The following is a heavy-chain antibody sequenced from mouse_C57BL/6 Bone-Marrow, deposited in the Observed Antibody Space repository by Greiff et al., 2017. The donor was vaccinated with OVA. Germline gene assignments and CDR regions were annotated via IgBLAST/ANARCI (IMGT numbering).Heavy chain of an antibody. CDR3: ARGVFLFAY. CDR2: IDPSDSYT. Sequence: VQLQESGAELVKPGASVKLSCKASGYTFTSYWMQWVKQRPGQGLEWIGEIDPSDSYTNYNQKFKGKATLTVDTSSSTAYMQLSSLTSEDSAVYYCARGVFLFAYWGQGTLVTVSA. CDR1: GYTFTSYW. V-gene: IGHV1-50*01. J-gene: IGHJ3*01.